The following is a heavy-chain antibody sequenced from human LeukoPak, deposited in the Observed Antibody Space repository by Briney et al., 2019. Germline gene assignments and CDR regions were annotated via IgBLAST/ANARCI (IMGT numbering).Heavy chain of an antibody. CDR2: IKEDGNEK. Sequence: GGSLRLSCVASGFTFSGYWMTWVRQAPGKGLEWVANIKEDGNEKDYVDSVKGRFTISRDNSKNTLYLQMNSLRAEDTAVYYCARPSYYYYYGMDVWGQGTTVTVSS. CDR1: GFTFSGYW. J-gene: IGHJ6*02. CDR3: ARPSYYYYYGMDV. V-gene: IGHV3-7*03.